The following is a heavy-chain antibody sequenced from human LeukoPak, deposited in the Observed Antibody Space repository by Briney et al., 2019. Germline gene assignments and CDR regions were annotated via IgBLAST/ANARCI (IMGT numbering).Heavy chain of an antibody. CDR1: GGSISSGDYY. D-gene: IGHD3-16*02. CDR3: ARVEYYDYVWGSYRQYYFDY. J-gene: IGHJ4*02. V-gene: IGHV4-39*07. CDR2: IYHSGST. Sequence: SETLSLTCTVSGGSISSGDYYWRWIRQPPGKGLEWIGSIYHSGSTYYNPSLKSRVTISVDTSKNQFSLKLSSVTAADTAVYYCARVEYYDYVWGSYRQYYFDYWGQGTLVTVSS.